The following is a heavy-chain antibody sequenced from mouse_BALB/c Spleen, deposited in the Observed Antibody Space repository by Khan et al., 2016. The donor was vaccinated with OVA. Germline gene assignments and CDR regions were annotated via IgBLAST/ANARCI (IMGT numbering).Heavy chain of an antibody. CDR3: ARLGNS. D-gene: IGHD2-1*01. CDR2: TTSGGSYT. J-gene: IGHJ3*01. CDR1: GFTFSSYG. Sequence: EVELVESGGDLVKPGGSLKLSCAASGFTFSSYGMSWVRQTPDKRLEWVATTTSGGSYTYYPDSVQGRFTISRDNAKNTLYLQMTSLKSEDTAMYYCARLGNSWGQGTLVTVSA. V-gene: IGHV5-6*01.